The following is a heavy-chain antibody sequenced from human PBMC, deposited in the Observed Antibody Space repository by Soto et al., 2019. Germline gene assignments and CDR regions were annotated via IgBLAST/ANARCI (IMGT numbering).Heavy chain of an antibody. J-gene: IGHJ5*02. CDR3: AKDRECEHNNGWPQGS. CDR2: IHYSGST. D-gene: IGHD6-19*01. V-gene: IGHV4-39*02. Sequence: SETLSLTCTVSGDSIGTTHSYWAWIRQSPGKGLEWIGNIHYSGSTYYMPSLRSRVTLSVDTSKNQFSLRLTSVTAEDTAVYYCAKDRECEHNNGWPQGSWGQGTQVTVSS. CDR1: GDSIGTTHSY.